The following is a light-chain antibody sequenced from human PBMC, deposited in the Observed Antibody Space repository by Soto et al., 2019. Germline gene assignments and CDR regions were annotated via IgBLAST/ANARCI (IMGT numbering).Light chain of an antibody. CDR3: SSYAGSNKYV. Sequence: QSALTQPPSASGSPGQSVTISCTGTSSDVGGYNYVSWYQQHPGKAPKLIIYEVSKRPSGVPDRFSGSKSGNTASLIVSGLQAEDEADYYCSSYAGSNKYVLGTGTKLTVL. V-gene: IGLV2-8*01. CDR2: EVS. CDR1: SSDVGGYNY. J-gene: IGLJ1*01.